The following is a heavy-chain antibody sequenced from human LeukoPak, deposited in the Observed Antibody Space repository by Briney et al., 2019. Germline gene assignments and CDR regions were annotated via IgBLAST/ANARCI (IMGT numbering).Heavy chain of an antibody. V-gene: IGHV3-9*01. CDR2: ISWNSDNT. CDR3: ARGEGSLVDYGMDV. D-gene: IGHD2-8*02. Sequence: PPGGSLRLSCAASGFTFDDYAMNWVRQAPGKGLEWVSSISWNSDNTGYADSVKGRFTISRDNAKNSLYLQMNSLRAEDTALYYCARGEGSLVDYGMDVWGQGTTVTVSS. CDR1: GFTFDDYA. J-gene: IGHJ6*02.